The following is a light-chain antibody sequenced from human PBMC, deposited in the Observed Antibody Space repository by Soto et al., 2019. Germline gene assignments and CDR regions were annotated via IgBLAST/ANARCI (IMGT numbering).Light chain of an antibody. V-gene: IGKV1-39*01. Sequence: DIQMTQPPSSLSASVGDRVTITCRASQSISNYLNWYQHKPGKAPKLLIYAASSLQSGVPSRFSGSGSGTDFTLTISSLQPEDFVAYCCQQSYSTPYTFGQGTKLEIK. CDR3: QQSYSTPYT. CDR1: QSISNY. J-gene: IGKJ2*01. CDR2: AAS.